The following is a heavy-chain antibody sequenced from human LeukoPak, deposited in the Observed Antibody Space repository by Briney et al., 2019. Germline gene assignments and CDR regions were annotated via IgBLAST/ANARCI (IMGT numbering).Heavy chain of an antibody. CDR3: VRRGDASSGWGDHDF. V-gene: IGHV3-23*01. D-gene: IGHD6-19*01. Sequence: PGGSLRFSCAASGFTFNRNAISRVRQAQGKGLEWVSTIGGSGDKTFYADSVKGRSTISRDNSKNMVHLQMNSLTGEDTALYYRVRRGDASSGWGDHDFWGQGALVTVSS. J-gene: IGHJ4*02. CDR2: IGGSGDKT. CDR1: GFTFNRNA.